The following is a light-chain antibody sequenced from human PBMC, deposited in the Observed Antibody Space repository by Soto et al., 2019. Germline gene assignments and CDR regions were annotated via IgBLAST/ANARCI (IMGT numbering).Light chain of an antibody. CDR3: QQYNKWPPRFT. CDR1: QSVSSD. Sequence: EIVMTQSPATLSVSPGERATLSCRASQSVSSDLAWYQQRPGQAPSLLIYGASTRATGIPARFSGSGSGTELTLTISSLQSEDVAVYDCQQYNKWPPRFTFGPGAKVEIK. J-gene: IGKJ3*01. V-gene: IGKV3-15*01. CDR2: GAS.